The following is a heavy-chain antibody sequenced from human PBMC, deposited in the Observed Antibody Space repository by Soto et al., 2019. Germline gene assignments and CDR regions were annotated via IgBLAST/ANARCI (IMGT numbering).Heavy chain of an antibody. D-gene: IGHD2-15*01. V-gene: IGHV1-69*13. Sequence: SVKVSCKASGGTFSSYAISWVRQAPGQGLEWMGGIIPIFGTANYAQKFQGRVTITADESTSTAYMELSSLRSEDTAVYYCARDNRYCSGGSCYYFDYWGQGTLVTVSS. CDR2: IIPIFGTA. CDR3: ARDNRYCSGGSCYYFDY. CDR1: GGTFSSYA. J-gene: IGHJ4*02.